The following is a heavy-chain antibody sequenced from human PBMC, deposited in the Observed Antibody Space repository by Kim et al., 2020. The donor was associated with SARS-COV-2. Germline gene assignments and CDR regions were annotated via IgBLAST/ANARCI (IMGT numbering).Heavy chain of an antibody. Sequence: ASVKVSCKASGYTFTSYAFHWVRQAPGQGLEWMGWIDADNGNTTYSQNFQGRVTITRDTSARPAYMELSSRGSEDTAVYYCARNEDYWGQGTLVTVSS. J-gene: IGHJ4*02. CDR1: GYTFTSYA. CDR3: ARNEDY. CDR2: IDADNGNT. V-gene: IGHV1-3*01.